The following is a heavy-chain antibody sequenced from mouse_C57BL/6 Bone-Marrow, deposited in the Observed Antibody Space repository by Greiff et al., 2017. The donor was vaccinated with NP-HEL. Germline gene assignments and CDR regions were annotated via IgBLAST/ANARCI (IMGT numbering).Heavy chain of an antibody. CDR2: INPGSGGT. CDR3: ARRPWVYFDY. J-gene: IGHJ2*01. V-gene: IGHV1-54*01. Sequence: QVQLQQSGAELVRPGTSVKVSCKASGYAFTNYLIEWVKQRPGQGLEWIGVINPGSGGTNYNEKFKGKATLTADKSSSTAYMQLSSLTSEGSAVYCCARRPWVYFDYWGQGTTLTVSS. CDR1: GYAFTNYL. D-gene: IGHD4-1*01.